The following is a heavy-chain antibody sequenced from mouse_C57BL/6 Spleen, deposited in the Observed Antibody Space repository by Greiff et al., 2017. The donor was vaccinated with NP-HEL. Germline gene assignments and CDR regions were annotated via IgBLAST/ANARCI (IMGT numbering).Heavy chain of an antibody. CDR2: IRLKSDNYAT. J-gene: IGHJ3*01. CDR1: GFTFSNYW. CDR3: TGSGPFAY. Sequence: EVKLLESGGGLVQPGGSMKLSCVASGFTFSNYWMNWVRQSPEKGLEWVAQIRLKSDNYATHYAESVKGRFTISRDDSKSSVYLQMNNLRAEDTGIYYCTGSGPFAYWGQGTLVTVSA. V-gene: IGHV6-3*01. D-gene: IGHD4-1*01.